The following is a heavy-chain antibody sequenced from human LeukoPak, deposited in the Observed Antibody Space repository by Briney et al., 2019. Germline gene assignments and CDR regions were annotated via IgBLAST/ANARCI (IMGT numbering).Heavy chain of an antibody. CDR3: ARDYDYGDYPGY. J-gene: IGHJ4*02. D-gene: IGHD4-17*01. Sequence: GSPRLSCAASGFXVTSNYMSWGRQTPGKGVGWVAVIYSAGSTYYTDSVKCRFTISRDNSKSTLNLQKNSLRAEDTAVYYWARDYDYGDYPGYWGQGTLVTVSS. V-gene: IGHV3-53*01. CDR2: IYSAGST. CDR1: GFXVTSNY.